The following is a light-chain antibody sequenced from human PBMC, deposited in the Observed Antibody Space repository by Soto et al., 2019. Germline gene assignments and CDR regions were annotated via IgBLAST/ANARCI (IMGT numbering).Light chain of an antibody. CDR1: QSISSY. V-gene: IGKV1-39*01. Sequence: DIPMTQSPSSLSSSVGDRVTITCRASQSISSYLKWYKQKPGKAPKLLIYAASSLQSGVPSRFSGSGSGTEFTLTISSLQPGDFATYYCQQSYSTLPLTFGGGTKVEIK. CDR2: AAS. J-gene: IGKJ4*01. CDR3: QQSYSTLPLT.